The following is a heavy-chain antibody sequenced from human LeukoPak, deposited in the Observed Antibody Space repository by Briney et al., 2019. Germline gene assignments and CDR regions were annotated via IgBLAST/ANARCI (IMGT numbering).Heavy chain of an antibody. D-gene: IGHD6-6*01. Sequence: SETLSLTCAVYGGSFSGYYWTWIRQPPGKGLEWIGEINHSGSTNYNPSLKSRVTISVDTSKNQFSLKLSSVTAADTAVYYCASLIAARPSWGQGTLVTVSP. CDR2: INHSGST. CDR3: ASLIAARPS. V-gene: IGHV4-34*01. J-gene: IGHJ5*02. CDR1: GGSFSGYY.